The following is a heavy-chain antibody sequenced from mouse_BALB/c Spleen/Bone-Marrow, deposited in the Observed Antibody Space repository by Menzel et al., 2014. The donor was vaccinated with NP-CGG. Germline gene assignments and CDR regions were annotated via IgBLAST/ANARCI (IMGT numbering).Heavy chain of an antibody. J-gene: IGHJ4*01. CDR1: GFSSTGYG. D-gene: IGHD1-1*01. V-gene: IGHV2-6-7*01. CDR3: ARDYGTGAMDY. Sequence: VMLVESGPGLVAPSQSLAITCTVSGFSSTGYGVKWVRQPPGKGLEWLGEIWGDGSTDYNSALKSRLSIGKDNSKSQVFLKMNCLQTDDTARYYCARDYGTGAMDYWGQGTSVTVSS. CDR2: IWGDGST.